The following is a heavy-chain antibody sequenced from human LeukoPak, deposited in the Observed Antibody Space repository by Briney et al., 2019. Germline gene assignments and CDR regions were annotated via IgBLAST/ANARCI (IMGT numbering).Heavy chain of an antibody. D-gene: IGHD3-22*01. Sequence: PSETLSLTXAVYGGSFSGYYWSWICQPPGKGLEWIGEINHSGSTNYNPSLKSRVTISVDTSKNQFSLKLSSVTAADTAVYYCARGRPPSYTTMIVVVTKYYFDYWGQGTLVTVSS. CDR1: GGSFSGYY. CDR3: ARGRPPSYTTMIVVVTKYYFDY. J-gene: IGHJ4*02. V-gene: IGHV4-34*01. CDR2: INHSGST.